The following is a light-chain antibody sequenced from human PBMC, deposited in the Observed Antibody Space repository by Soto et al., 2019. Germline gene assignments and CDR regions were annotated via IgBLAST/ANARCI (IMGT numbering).Light chain of an antibody. CDR1: SSDVGGYNY. Sequence: QSALTQPASVSGSPGQSITISCTGTSSDVGGYNYVSWYQQPPGKAPKLMIYEVSNRPSGVSNRFSGSKSGNTASLTISGLQYEDADAYYCSSYTSSSTHVVFGGGTKLTVL. CDR3: SSYTSSSTHVV. V-gene: IGLV2-14*01. J-gene: IGLJ2*01. CDR2: EVS.